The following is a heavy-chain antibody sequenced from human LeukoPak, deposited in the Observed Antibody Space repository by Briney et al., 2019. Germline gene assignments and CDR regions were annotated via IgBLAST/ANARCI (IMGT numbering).Heavy chain of an antibody. CDR1: GYTFTSYY. Sequence: ASVKVSCKASGYTFTSYYMHWVRQAPGQGLEWMGIINSSGGSTSYAQKFQGRVTMTRDTSTSTVYMELSSLRSEDTAVYYCARGVAGMITFGGAQGGYYFDYWGQGTLVTVSS. J-gene: IGHJ4*02. CDR2: INSSGGST. V-gene: IGHV1-46*01. D-gene: IGHD3-16*01. CDR3: ARGVAGMITFGGAQGGYYFDY.